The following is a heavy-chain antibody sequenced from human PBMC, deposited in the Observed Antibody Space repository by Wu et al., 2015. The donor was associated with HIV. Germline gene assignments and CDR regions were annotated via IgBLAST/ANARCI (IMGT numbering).Heavy chain of an antibody. D-gene: IGHD2-15*01. V-gene: IGHV1-46*01. CDR1: GYTFTGYH. J-gene: IGHJ3*02. CDR3: ARDCSGGSCYLTPYVFDI. Sequence: QVQLVQSGAELKKFGASVKVSCRASGYTFTGYHMHWVRQAPGQGLEWMGIINPSGGSTSYAQKFQGRVTMTRDTSTSTVYMELSSLRSEDTAVYYCARDCSGGSCYLTPYVFDIVGPRDNGPRLF. CDR2: INPSGGST.